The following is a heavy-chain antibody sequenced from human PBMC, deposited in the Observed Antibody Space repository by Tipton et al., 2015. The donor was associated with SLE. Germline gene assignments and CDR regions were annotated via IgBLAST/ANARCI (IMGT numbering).Heavy chain of an antibody. Sequence: RSLRLSCAASGFTFDDYAMHWVRQAPGKGLEWVSGITWNSGSIDYGDSVRGRFTISRDNAKNSLFLQMNSLRAEDMALYYCVRGYGDSDAFDVWGQGTMVTVSS. D-gene: IGHD4-17*01. CDR2: ITWNSGSI. CDR1: GFTFDDYA. V-gene: IGHV3-9*03. J-gene: IGHJ3*01. CDR3: VRGYGDSDAFDV.